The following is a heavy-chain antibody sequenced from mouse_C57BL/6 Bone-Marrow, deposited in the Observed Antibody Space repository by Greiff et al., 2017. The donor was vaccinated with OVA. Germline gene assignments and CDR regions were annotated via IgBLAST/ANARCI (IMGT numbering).Heavy chain of an antibody. V-gene: IGHV1-50*01. Sequence: QVQLQQPGAELVKPGASVQLSCKASGYTFTSYWMQWVKQRPGQGLEWIGEIDPSDSYTNYNQKFKGKATLTVDTSSSTAYMQLSSLTSEDSAVYYCARRGDYDYSYWYFDVWGTGTTVTVSS. J-gene: IGHJ1*03. CDR1: GYTFTSYW. CDR3: ARRGDYDYSYWYFDV. D-gene: IGHD2-4*01. CDR2: IDPSDSYT.